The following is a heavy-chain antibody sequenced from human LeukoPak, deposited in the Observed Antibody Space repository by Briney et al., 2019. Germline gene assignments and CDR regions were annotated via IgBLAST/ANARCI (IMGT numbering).Heavy chain of an antibody. D-gene: IGHD6-13*01. V-gene: IGHV4-34*01. Sequence: PSETLSLTCAVYGGSFSGYYWSWIRQPPGKGLEWIGEMNHSGSTNYNPSLKSRVTISVDTSKNQFSLKLSSVTAADTAVYYCARGSYSSRFGRSAPSGTHDYWGQGTLVTVSS. CDR2: MNHSGST. CDR3: ARGSYSSRFGRSAPSGTHDY. J-gene: IGHJ4*02. CDR1: GGSFSGYY.